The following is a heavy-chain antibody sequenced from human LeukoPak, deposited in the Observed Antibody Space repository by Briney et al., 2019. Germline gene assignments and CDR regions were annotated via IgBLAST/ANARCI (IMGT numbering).Heavy chain of an antibody. CDR2: IYYSGST. J-gene: IGHJ4*02. V-gene: IGHV4-59*08. Sequence: TSETLSLTRTVSGGSISSYYWSWIRQPPGKGLEWIGYIYYSGSTNYNPSLKSRVTISVDTSKNQFSLKLSSVTAADTAVYYCARTSWLQSSYYFDYWGQGTLVTVSS. CDR1: GGSISSYY. CDR3: ARTSWLQSSYYFDY. D-gene: IGHD5-24*01.